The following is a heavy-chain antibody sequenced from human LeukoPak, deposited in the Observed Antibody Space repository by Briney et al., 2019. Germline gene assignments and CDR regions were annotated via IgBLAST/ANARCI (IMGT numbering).Heavy chain of an antibody. CDR3: AVPPHCSSTSCYNGFDY. CDR2: TNPNSGGT. CDR1: GYTFTGYY. Sequence: ASVKVSCKASGYTFTGYYMHWVRQAPGRGLEWMGWTNPNSGGTNYAQKFQGRVTMTRDTSISTAYMELSRLRSDDTAVYYCAVPPHCSSTSCYNGFDYWGQGTLVTVSS. V-gene: IGHV1-2*02. J-gene: IGHJ4*02. D-gene: IGHD2-2*02.